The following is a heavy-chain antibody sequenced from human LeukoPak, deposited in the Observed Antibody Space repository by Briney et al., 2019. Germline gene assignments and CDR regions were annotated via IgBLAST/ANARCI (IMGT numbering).Heavy chain of an antibody. D-gene: IGHD1-26*01. CDR1: GGTLSSYG. CDR2: IIPIVNRA. V-gene: IGHV1-69*04. CDR3: ARLRADAGSGHNWFDP. J-gene: IGHJ5*02. Sequence: ASVKVSCKASGGTLSSYGIGWVRQAPGQGLEWMGRIIPIVNRANSAQRFQGRVTFTADTSTNTVYMELSSLRSDDTAVYYCARLRADAGSGHNWFDPWGQGTLVTVSS.